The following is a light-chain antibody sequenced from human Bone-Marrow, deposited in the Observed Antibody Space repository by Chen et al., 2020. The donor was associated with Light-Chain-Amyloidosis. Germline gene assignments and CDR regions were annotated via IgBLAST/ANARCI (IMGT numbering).Light chain of an antibody. CDR1: QSLLYSNGVTY. CDR2: EAF. J-gene: IGKJ1*01. Sequence: VMPQKPLSLSVTPGKQASISCKSSQSLLYSNGVTYLYWFLQKPGQPPQHLIYEAFNRFSGVPHRFSGSGSGTDFTLKISRVEAEDVGTYYCMQSIHLRTFGQGTKVEIK. V-gene: IGKV2D-29*01. CDR3: MQSIHLRT.